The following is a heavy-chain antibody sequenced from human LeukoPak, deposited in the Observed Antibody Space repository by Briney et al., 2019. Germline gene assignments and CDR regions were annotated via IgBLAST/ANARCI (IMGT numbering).Heavy chain of an antibody. CDR2: ISSSSSYI. D-gene: IGHD6-19*01. J-gene: IGHJ5*02. CDR3: ARGSGAAVAGTGGYNWFDP. V-gene: IGHV3-21*01. Sequence: GGSLRLSCAASGFTFSSYSMNWVRQAPGKGLEWVSSISSSSSYIYYADSVKGRFTISRDNAKNSLYLQMNSLRAEDTAVYYCARGSGAAVAGTGGYNWFDPWGQGTLVTVSS. CDR1: GFTFSSYS.